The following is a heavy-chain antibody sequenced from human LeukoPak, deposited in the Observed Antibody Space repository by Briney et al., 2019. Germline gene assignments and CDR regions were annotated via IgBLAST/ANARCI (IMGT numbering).Heavy chain of an antibody. Sequence: GGSLRLSCVASGFTFTDYFMSWVRQAPGKGLEWVASIKHNGGEKYYVDSVKGRFTISRDNAKNSLYLQMNSLRAEDTAVYYCARTETTFDYWGQGTLVTVSS. V-gene: IGHV3-7*03. CDR2: IKHNGGEK. CDR3: ARTETTFDY. D-gene: IGHD1-7*01. CDR1: GFTFTDYF. J-gene: IGHJ4*02.